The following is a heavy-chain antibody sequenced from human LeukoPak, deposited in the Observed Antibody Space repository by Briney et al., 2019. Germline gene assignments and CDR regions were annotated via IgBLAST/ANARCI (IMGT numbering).Heavy chain of an antibody. D-gene: IGHD1-26*01. CDR1: GFTFSSYW. J-gene: IGHJ3*02. Sequence: GGSLRLSCAASGFTFSSYWMHWVRQAPGKGLVWVSRINTDGSSTSYADSVKGRFTISRDNAKNTLYLRMNSLRAEDTAVYYCASISGSYGQLPGAFDIWGQGTMVTVSS. CDR3: ASISGSYGQLPGAFDI. V-gene: IGHV3-74*01. CDR2: INTDGSST.